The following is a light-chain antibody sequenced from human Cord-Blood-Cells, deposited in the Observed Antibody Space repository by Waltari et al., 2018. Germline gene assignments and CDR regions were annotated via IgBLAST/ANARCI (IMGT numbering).Light chain of an antibody. V-gene: IGKV1-39*01. Sequence: DIQMTQSPSSLSASVGDRVTITCRASQSISSYLNWYQQKPGKAPKLLIYAASSLQSGVPSRVSCSGSGTDFTLTISSLQPEDFATYYCQQSYSTPLTFGPGTKVDIK. CDR2: AAS. J-gene: IGKJ3*01. CDR3: QQSYSTPLT. CDR1: QSISSY.